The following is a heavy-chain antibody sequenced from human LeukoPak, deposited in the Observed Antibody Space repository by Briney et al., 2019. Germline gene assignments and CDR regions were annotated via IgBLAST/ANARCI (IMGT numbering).Heavy chain of an antibody. CDR2: ISGSGDST. J-gene: IGHJ6*03. D-gene: IGHD4-17*01. Sequence: GGSLRLSCAASGFTFSSYGMSWVRQAPGKGLEWVSAISGSGDSTYYADSVKGRFTISRDNSKNTLYLQMNSLRAEDTAVYYCAKDTVTTLNYYYYYYMGVWGKGTTVTISS. CDR3: AKDTVTTLNYYYYYYMGV. CDR1: GFTFSSYG. V-gene: IGHV3-23*01.